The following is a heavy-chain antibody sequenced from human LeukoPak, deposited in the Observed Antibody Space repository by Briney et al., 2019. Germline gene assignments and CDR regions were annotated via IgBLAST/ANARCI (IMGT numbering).Heavy chain of an antibody. CDR2: ISYDGSNK. CDR3: AKGLRWFDY. V-gene: IGHV3-30*18. Sequence: GGSLRLSCAASGFIFSSYGMSWVRQAPGKGLEWVAVISYDGSNKYYADSVKGRFTISRDNSKNTLYLQMNSLRAEDTAVYYCAKGLRWFDYWGQGTLVTVSS. CDR1: GFIFSSYG. J-gene: IGHJ4*02. D-gene: IGHD4-23*01.